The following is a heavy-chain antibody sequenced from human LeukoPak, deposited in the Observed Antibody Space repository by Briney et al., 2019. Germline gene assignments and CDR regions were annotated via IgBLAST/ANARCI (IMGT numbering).Heavy chain of an antibody. V-gene: IGHV4-59*11. J-gene: IGHJ4*02. CDR2: ISYSGST. CDR3: TRDRRDGYNYVDI. CDR1: GGSISSHY. D-gene: IGHD5-24*01. Sequence: SETLSLTCTVSGGSISSHYWSWIRQPPGKGLEWIGYISYSGSTNYNPAIKSRVTMSVDTSKNQFSLKLSSVTAADTAVYYCTRDRRDGYNYVDIWGQGTLVTVSS.